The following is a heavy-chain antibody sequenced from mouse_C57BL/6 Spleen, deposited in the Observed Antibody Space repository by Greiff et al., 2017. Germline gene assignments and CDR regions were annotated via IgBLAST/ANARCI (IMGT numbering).Heavy chain of an antibody. CDR3: AYYYGSSPYYYAMDY. CDR1: GYTFTSYW. V-gene: IGHV1-64*01. Sequence: VKLQQSGAELVKPGASVKLSCKASGYTFTSYWMHWVKQRPGQGLEWIGMIHPNSGSTNYNEKFKSKATLTVDKSSSTAYMQLSSLTSEDSAVYYCAYYYGSSPYYYAMDYWGQGTSGTVSS. J-gene: IGHJ4*01. CDR2: IHPNSGST. D-gene: IGHD1-1*01.